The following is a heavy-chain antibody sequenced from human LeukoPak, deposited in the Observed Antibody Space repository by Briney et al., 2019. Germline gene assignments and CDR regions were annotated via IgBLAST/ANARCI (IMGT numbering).Heavy chain of an antibody. Sequence: AGGSLGLSCAASGLTFSYAWMSWVRQAPGKGLEWVGRIKGKTGGGTTDYSAPVKGRFTISRDDSKATLYLQMNSLETEDTAVYFCTTGTGGARFDYWGQGTLVTVSS. D-gene: IGHD1-26*01. CDR3: TTGTGGARFDY. CDR1: GLTFSYAW. CDR2: IKGKTGGGTT. J-gene: IGHJ4*02. V-gene: IGHV3-15*01.